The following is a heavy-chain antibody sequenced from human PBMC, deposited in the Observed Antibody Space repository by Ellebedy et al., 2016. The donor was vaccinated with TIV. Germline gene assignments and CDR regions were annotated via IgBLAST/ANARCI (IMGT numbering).Heavy chain of an antibody. CDR2: ITGSGDRT. J-gene: IGHJ4*02. D-gene: IGHD6-19*01. Sequence: GESLKISCATSGFTFDNFAMRWFRQAPGKGLEWVSAITGSGDRTFYADSVKGRFTVSRDTSKNTLYLQMNSLRAEDTAVYYCAKGRGGGSDSSTPNYYFDSWGLGTLVTVSS. CDR1: GFTFDNFA. V-gene: IGHV3-23*01. CDR3: AKGRGGGSDSSTPNYYFDS.